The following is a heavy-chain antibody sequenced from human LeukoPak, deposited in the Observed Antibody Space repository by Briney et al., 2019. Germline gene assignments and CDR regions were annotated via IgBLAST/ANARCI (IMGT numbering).Heavy chain of an antibody. CDR1: GYTFTGYY. Sequence: ASVKVSCKASGYTFTGYYMHWVRQAPGQGLEWMGWINPNSGGTNYAQKFQGWVTMTRDTSISTACMELSRLRSDDTAVYYCARYYDILTGFDYWGQGTLVTVSS. V-gene: IGHV1-2*04. CDR2: INPNSGGT. J-gene: IGHJ4*02. D-gene: IGHD3-9*01. CDR3: ARYYDILTGFDY.